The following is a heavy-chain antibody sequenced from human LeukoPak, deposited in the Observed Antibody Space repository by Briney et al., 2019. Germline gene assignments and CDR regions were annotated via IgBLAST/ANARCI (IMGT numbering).Heavy chain of an antibody. CDR3: ARVGYSNYFYYYYMDV. CDR1: GYTFTSYG. D-gene: IGHD4-11*01. J-gene: IGHJ6*03. V-gene: IGHV1-18*01. CDR2: ISAYNGNT. Sequence: WASVKVSCKASGYTFTSYGISWVRQAPGQGLEWMGWISAYNGNTNYAQKLQGRVTMTTDTSTSTAYMELRSLRSDDTAVYYCARVGYSNYFYYYYMDVWGKGTTVTVSS.